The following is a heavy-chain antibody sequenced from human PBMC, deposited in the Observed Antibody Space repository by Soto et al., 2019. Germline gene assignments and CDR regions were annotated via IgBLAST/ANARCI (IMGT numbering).Heavy chain of an antibody. CDR3: TTGIVVVIPSGMDV. J-gene: IGHJ6*02. V-gene: IGHV3-21*03. D-gene: IGHD3-22*01. CDR2: ISSSSIYI. CDR1: GFTFSSYS. Sequence: GGSLRLSCAASGFTFSSYSMNWVRQAPGKGLERVSTISSSSIYIYYAAPVKGRFTISRDDSKNTLYLQMNSLKSEDTAVYYCTTGIVVVIPSGMDVWGQGTTVTVSS.